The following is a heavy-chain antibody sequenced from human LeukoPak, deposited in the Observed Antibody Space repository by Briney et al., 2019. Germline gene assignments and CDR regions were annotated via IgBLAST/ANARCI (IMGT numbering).Heavy chain of an antibody. J-gene: IGHJ4*02. CDR1: GGSISSYY. Sequence: SETLSLTCTVSGGSISSYYWSWIRQPPGKGLEWIGYIYYSGSNNYNPSLQSRVTISVDTSKNQFSLKLSSVTAADTAVYYCARDSDSVHSPFNYWGQGTLVTVSS. D-gene: IGHD5/OR15-5a*01. V-gene: IGHV4-59*01. CDR2: IYYSGSN. CDR3: ARDSDSVHSPFNY.